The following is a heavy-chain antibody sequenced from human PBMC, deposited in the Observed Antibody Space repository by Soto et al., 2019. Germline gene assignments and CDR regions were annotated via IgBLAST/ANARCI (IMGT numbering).Heavy chain of an antibody. D-gene: IGHD5-18*01. CDR1: GFTFSSYA. Sequence: QVHLVESGGGVVQPGRSLRLSCAASGFTFSSYAMHWVRQAPGKGLEWVAVISYDANNKNYADSVKGRFTISRDNSKNPLDLQMNSLRVEDTAVYYCASGYSYGTDYYYYGMDVCGQGTTVTVSS. CDR3: ASGYSYGTDYYYYGMDV. J-gene: IGHJ6*02. V-gene: IGHV3-30-3*01. CDR2: ISYDANNK.